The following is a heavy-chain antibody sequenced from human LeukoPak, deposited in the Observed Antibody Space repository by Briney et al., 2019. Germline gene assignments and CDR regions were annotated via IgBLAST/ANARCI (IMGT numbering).Heavy chain of an antibody. Sequence: ASVKVSCKASGYTFTSYDINWVRQATGQGLEWMGWMNPNSGNTGYAQKFQGRVTMTRNTSISTACMELSSLRSEDTAVYYCARGLSPYYDFWSGQSGDYYMDVWGQGTTVTVSS. CDR1: GYTFTSYD. J-gene: IGHJ6*03. D-gene: IGHD3-3*01. V-gene: IGHV1-8*01. CDR2: MNPNSGNT. CDR3: ARGLSPYYDFWSGQSGDYYMDV.